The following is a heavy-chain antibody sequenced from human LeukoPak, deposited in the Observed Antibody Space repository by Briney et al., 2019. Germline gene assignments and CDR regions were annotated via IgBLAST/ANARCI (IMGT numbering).Heavy chain of an antibody. CDR3: ARVQSKGWELLIDY. D-gene: IGHD1-26*01. CDR2: IYTSGST. J-gene: IGHJ4*02. CDR1: GGSISSYY. V-gene: IGHV4-4*07. Sequence: SETLSLTCTVSGGSISSYYWSWIRQPAGKGLEWIGRIYTSGSTNYNPSLKSRVTMSVDTSKNQFSLKLSSVTAADTAVYYCARVQSKGWELLIDYWGQGTLVTVSS.